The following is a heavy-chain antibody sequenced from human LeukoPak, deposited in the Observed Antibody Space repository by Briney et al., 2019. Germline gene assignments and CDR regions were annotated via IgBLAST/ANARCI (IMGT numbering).Heavy chain of an antibody. J-gene: IGHJ4*02. V-gene: IGHV4-39*07. CDR1: GASISSSDRY. Sequence: SETLSLTCTVSGASISSSDRYWGWIRQPPGKGLEWIGSIYYSGSTYYNPSLKSRVTISVDTSKNQFSLKLSSVTAADTAVYYCARSYGSSGWFTNFDYWGQGTLVTVSS. CDR3: ARSYGSSGWFTNFDY. CDR2: IYYSGST. D-gene: IGHD6-19*01.